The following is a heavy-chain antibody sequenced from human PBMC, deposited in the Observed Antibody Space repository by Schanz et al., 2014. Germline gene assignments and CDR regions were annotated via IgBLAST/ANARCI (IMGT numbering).Heavy chain of an antibody. CDR2: IIPILGKT. V-gene: IGHV1-69*09. Sequence: QVLLVQSGAEVKKPGASVKVSCKASGGTFSSYTISWVRQAPGQGLEWMGRIIPILGKTNYAQKFLGRVTIIADRSTSAAYMELSSLRSDDTAVYYCTRDFPGYDISAGYGPLAFDNWGQGTMVTVSS. CDR3: TRDFPGYDISAGYGPLAFDN. J-gene: IGHJ3*02. D-gene: IGHD3-9*01. CDR1: GGTFSSYT.